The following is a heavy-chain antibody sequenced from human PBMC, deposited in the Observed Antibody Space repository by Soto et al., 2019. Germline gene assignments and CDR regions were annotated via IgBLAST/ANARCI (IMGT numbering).Heavy chain of an antibody. Sequence: SVKVSCKASGFTFTSSAMQWVRQARGQRLEWIGWIVVGGGNTNYAQKFQERVTITRDMSTSTAYMELSSVTAADTAVYYCAREVTMVRGVKDYYGMDVWGQGTTVTVSS. CDR2: IVVGGGNT. CDR1: GFTFTSSA. CDR3: AREVTMVRGVKDYYGMDV. J-gene: IGHJ6*02. V-gene: IGHV1-58*02. D-gene: IGHD3-10*01.